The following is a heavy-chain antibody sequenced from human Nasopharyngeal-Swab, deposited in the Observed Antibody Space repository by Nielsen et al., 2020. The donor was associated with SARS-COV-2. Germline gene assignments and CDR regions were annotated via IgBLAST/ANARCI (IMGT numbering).Heavy chain of an antibody. J-gene: IGHJ4*02. D-gene: IGHD2-2*02. Sequence: WIRQPPGKGLEWVSYISSSSSTKYYADSVKGRFTISRDNAKNSLYPQMNSLRDEDTAVYYCARDAIVVVPAAIQYWGQGTLVTV. CDR2: ISSSSSTK. CDR3: ARDAIVVVPAAIQY. V-gene: IGHV3-11*04.